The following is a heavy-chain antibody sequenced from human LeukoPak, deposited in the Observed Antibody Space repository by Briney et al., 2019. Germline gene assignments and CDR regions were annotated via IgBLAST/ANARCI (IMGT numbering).Heavy chain of an antibody. J-gene: IGHJ4*02. D-gene: IGHD3-10*01. CDR2: ISADGTNT. CDR1: GFSLSNYW. Sequence: AWSLTLSCPPSGFSLSNYWMNWVRPVQAKGRAGVAHISADGTNTGYVDSVKGRFTISKDNAKNTLFLQMNRLRVEDTAVYYCVRDGAREVPYDCWGQGTLVTVSS. V-gene: IGHV3-74*01. CDR3: VRDGAREVPYDC.